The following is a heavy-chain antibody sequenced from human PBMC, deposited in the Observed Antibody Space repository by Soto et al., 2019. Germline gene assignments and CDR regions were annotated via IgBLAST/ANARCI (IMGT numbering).Heavy chain of an antibody. CDR2: IYYSGST. V-gene: IGHV4-59*08. CDR3: ARHNYGSGSTYFEY. D-gene: IGHD3-10*01. CDR1: GGSISSYY. Sequence: PSDTLSLTFTVSGGSISSYYWIWILPPPGKGLEWIGYIYYSGSTNYNPSLKSRVTISVDTSKNQFSLKLNSMTAADTAVYYCARHNYGSGSTYFEYWGQGTLVTVSS. J-gene: IGHJ4*02.